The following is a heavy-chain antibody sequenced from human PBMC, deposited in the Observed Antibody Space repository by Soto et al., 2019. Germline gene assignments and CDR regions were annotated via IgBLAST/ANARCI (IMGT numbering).Heavy chain of an antibody. Sequence: GGSLRLSCAASGFTFSNTWMHWVRQAPGKGLVWVSHINSDGTTTTYADSVKGRFTISRDNAKNTVHLQMNSLRAEDTAVYYCATDGSYAQHVWGQGTTVTVSS. CDR3: ATDGSYAQHV. CDR2: INSDGTTT. V-gene: IGHV3-74*01. CDR1: GFTFSNTW. D-gene: IGHD2-2*01. J-gene: IGHJ6*02.